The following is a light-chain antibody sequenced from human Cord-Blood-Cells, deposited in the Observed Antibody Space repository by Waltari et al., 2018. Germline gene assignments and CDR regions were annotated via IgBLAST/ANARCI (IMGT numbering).Light chain of an antibody. CDR2: GKN. J-gene: IGLJ3*02. Sequence: SSELTQDPAVSVALGQTVRITCQGDSLRSYYASWYQQKPGQAPVLVIYGKNNRPSGVSNRFSGSKSGNTASLTISGLQAEDEADYYCCSYAGSSTWVFGGGTKLTVL. V-gene: IGLV3-19*01. CDR1: SLRSYY. CDR3: CSYAGSSTWV.